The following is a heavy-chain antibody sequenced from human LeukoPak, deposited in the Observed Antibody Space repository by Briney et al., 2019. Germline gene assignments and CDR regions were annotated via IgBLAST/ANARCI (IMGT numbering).Heavy chain of an antibody. J-gene: IGHJ4*02. CDR2: IWYDGSNK. V-gene: IGHV3-33*01. Sequence: GGSLTLSCAASGFTFSSYGVHWVRQAPGKGLEWVAVIWYDGSNKYYADSVKGRFTISRDNSKNTLYLQMNSLRAEDTAVYYCVREGYYYDSSGYYLFDYWGEGTLVTVSS. CDR1: GFTFSSYG. D-gene: IGHD3-22*01. CDR3: VREGYYYDSSGYYLFDY.